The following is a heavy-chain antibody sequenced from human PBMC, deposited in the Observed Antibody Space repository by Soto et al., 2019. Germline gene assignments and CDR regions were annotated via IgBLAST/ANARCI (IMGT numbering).Heavy chain of an antibody. CDR3: ARDSGWYVDY. CDR1: GGSASSGRYY. Sequence: SETLSLTCTVSGGSASSGRYYWSWIRQPPGKGLEWIGYIYYSGSTNYNPSLKSRVTISVDTSKNQFSLKLSSVTAADTAVYYCARDSGWYVDYWGQGTL. J-gene: IGHJ4*02. V-gene: IGHV4-61*01. D-gene: IGHD6-19*01. CDR2: IYYSGST.